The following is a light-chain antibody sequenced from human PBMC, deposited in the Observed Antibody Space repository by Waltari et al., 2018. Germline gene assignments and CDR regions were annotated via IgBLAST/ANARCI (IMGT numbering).Light chain of an antibody. CDR3: SSYAGSNNV. Sequence: QSALTQPPSASGSPGQSVTISCTGTSSDVGGYNFVSWYQQHPGKVPKLMIYDVSKRPSGVPDRFSGSKSGNTASLTVSGLQAGDEDDYYCSSYAGSNNVFGTGTKVTVL. CDR1: SSDVGGYNF. J-gene: IGLJ1*01. CDR2: DVS. V-gene: IGLV2-8*01.